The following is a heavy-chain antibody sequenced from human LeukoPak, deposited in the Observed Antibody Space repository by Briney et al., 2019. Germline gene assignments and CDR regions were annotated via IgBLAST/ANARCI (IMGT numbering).Heavy chain of an antibody. CDR2: IHDDGFTS. V-gene: IGHV3-30*02. D-gene: IGHD3-22*01. J-gene: IGHJ4*02. Sequence: GGSLRLSCTTSGFTFRNYGMHWVRQAPGKGPEWLTFIHDDGFTSFYAASVQGRFTISRDNSKDTLYLQMHTLESADTAIYYCVRGPARGYYDGTGYVFDYWGQGTLVTVSS. CDR3: VRGPARGYYDGTGYVFDY. CDR1: GFTFRNYG.